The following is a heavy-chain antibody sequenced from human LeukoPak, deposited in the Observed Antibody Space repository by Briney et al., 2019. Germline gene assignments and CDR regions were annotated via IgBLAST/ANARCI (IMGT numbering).Heavy chain of an antibody. V-gene: IGHV1-18*01. J-gene: IGHJ5*02. CDR2: ISAYNGNT. CDR3: ASQAGIAAAGGFDP. Sequence: ASVKVSCKASGYTFTSYGISWVRQAPGQGLERMGWISAYNGNTNYAQKLQGRVTMTTDTSTSTAYMELRSLRSDDTAVYYCASQAGIAAAGGFDPWGQGTLVTVSS. D-gene: IGHD6-13*01. CDR1: GYTFTSYG.